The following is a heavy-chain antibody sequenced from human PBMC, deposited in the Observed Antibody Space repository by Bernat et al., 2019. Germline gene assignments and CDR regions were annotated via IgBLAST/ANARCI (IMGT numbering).Heavy chain of an antibody. CDR3: ARGRSGGSYSYMDV. D-gene: IGHD4-4*01. Sequence: GGGGGGAGGGVRLACVASRLSCGDCGMRWLRQAPGRGREWGGVICWDGNNKQYVDSVKGRFTISRDNSKNTLYLQMNSLRAEDTAVYYCARGRSGGSYSYMDVWGKGTTVTVSS. J-gene: IGHJ6*03. CDR1: RLSCGDCG. CDR2: ICWDGNNK. V-gene: IGHV3-33*01.